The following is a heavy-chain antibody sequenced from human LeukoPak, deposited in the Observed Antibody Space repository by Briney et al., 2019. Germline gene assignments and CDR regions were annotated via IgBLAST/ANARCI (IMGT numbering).Heavy chain of an antibody. J-gene: IGHJ4*02. CDR2: ISSSGSTI. CDR3: AKDRVVRAQLPYYFDY. V-gene: IGHV3-11*04. CDR1: GYTFSHYY. Sequence: GGSLRLSCAASGYTFSHYYMSWIRQAPGKGLEWVSHISSSGSTIYYADSVKGRFTISRDNAKNSLYLQMNSLRAEDTAVYYCAKDRVVRAQLPYYFDYWGQGTLVTVSS. D-gene: IGHD1-26*01.